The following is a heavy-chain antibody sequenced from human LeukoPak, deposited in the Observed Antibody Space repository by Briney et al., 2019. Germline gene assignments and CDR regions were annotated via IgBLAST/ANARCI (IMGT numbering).Heavy chain of an antibody. V-gene: IGHV4-4*02. Sequence: NPSETLSLTCAVSGGSISSSNWWSWVRQPPGKGLEWIGEIYHSGSTNYNPSLKSRVTISVDKSKNQFSLKLSPVTAADTAVYYCARDPGPRDDHSNYGLDYWGQGTLVTVSS. CDR1: GGSISSSNW. CDR2: IYHSGST. J-gene: IGHJ4*02. CDR3: ARDPGPRDDHSNYGLDY. D-gene: IGHD4-11*01.